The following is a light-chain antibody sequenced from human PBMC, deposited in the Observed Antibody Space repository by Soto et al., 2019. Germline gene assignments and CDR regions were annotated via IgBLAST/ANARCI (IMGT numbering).Light chain of an antibody. CDR1: QSVSYSY. CDR2: GAS. V-gene: IGKV3-20*01. J-gene: IGKJ5*01. Sequence: EIVLTQSPGTLSLSPGERATLSFRASQSVSYSYLAWYQQKPGQAPRLLIYGASSRATGIPDRFSGSGSGTDFTLTISRLEPEDFAVYYCQQYGGSPITFGQGTRLEIK. CDR3: QQYGGSPIT.